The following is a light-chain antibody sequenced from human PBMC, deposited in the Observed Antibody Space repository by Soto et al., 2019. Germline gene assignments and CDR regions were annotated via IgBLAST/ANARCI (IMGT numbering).Light chain of an antibody. CDR3: LQNHSLPPT. V-gene: IGKV1-17*01. Sequence: DIQMTQSPSSLSASVGDGVTVTCRASQDIRNDLGWYQQKPGKAPKRLIYAASSLQSAVPSRFSGSGSETEFTLTISSLQPEDSATYYCLQNHSLPPTFGQGTKVEIK. J-gene: IGKJ1*01. CDR1: QDIRND. CDR2: AAS.